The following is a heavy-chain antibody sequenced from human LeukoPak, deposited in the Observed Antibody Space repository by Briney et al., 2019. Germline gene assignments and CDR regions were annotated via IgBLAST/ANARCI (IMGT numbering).Heavy chain of an antibody. V-gene: IGHV3-23*01. CDR1: GFTFSSYA. CDR2: ISGSGGST. CDR3: ARDGSGYYYMDV. Sequence: GGSLRLSCAASGFTFSSYAMSWVRQAPGKGLEWVSAISGSGGSTYYADSVKGRFTISRDNSKNTLYLQMNSLRAEDTAVYYCARDGSGYYYMDVWGKGTTVTVSS. D-gene: IGHD2-2*03. J-gene: IGHJ6*03.